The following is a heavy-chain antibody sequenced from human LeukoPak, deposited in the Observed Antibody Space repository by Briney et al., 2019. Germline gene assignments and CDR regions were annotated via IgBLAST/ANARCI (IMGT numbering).Heavy chain of an antibody. CDR2: IYYSGST. CDR1: GGSISSGDYY. V-gene: IGHV4-30-4*08. D-gene: IGHD3-3*01. J-gene: IGHJ4*02. Sequence: SETLSHTCTVSGGSISSGDYYWSWIRQPPGKGLEWIGYIYYSGSTYYNPSLKSRVTISVDTSKNQFSLKLSSVTAADTAVYYCARGPYDFWNGYLPHYFDYWGQGTLVTVSS. CDR3: ARGPYDFWNGYLPHYFDY.